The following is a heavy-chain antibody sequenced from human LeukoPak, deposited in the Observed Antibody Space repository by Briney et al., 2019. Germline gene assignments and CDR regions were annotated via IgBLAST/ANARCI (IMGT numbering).Heavy chain of an antibody. Sequence: SETLSLTCTVSGGSISSGSYYWGWIRQPPGKGLEWIGTIYYSGSTYYDPSLKSRVTIFVDTSKNQFSLKLSSVTAAGTAVYFCARHTRGGIYYLDYWGQGTLVTVSS. J-gene: IGHJ4*02. CDR2: IYYSGST. CDR3: ARHTRGGIYYLDY. D-gene: IGHD2/OR15-2a*01. V-gene: IGHV4-39*01. CDR1: GGSISSGSYY.